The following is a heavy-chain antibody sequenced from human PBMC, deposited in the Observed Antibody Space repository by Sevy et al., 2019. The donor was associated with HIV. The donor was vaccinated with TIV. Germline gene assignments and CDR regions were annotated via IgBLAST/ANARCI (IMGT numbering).Heavy chain of an antibody. D-gene: IGHD3-22*01. CDR1: GSTLSRLS. Sequence: ASVKVSCKVSGSTLSRLSMHWVRQVPGKGLEWMGSFDPEDGETIYARKFQGRVSMTADTSTDTAYMELSSLRSEDTAVYYCATTKDYYESYGSPFDYWGQGTLVTVSS. J-gene: IGHJ4*02. CDR3: ATTKDYYESYGSPFDY. V-gene: IGHV1-24*01. CDR2: FDPEDGET.